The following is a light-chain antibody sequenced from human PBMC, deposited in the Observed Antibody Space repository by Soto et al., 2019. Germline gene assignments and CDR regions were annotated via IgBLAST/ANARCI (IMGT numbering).Light chain of an antibody. CDR3: SSYTRSSTRV. J-gene: IGLJ2*01. V-gene: IGLV2-14*01. CDR2: DVN. Sequence: QSALTQPASVSGSPGQSITISCTGTSSDVGAYNYVSWYQQHPGKAPKLMISDVNSRPSGVSNRFSGSKSGNTASLTISGLQAEDEADYYCSSYTRSSTRVFGGGTKLTVL. CDR1: SSDVGAYNY.